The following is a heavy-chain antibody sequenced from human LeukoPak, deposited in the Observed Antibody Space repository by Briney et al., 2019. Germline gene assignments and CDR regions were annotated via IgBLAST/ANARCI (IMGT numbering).Heavy chain of an antibody. V-gene: IGHV1-69*13. J-gene: IGHJ5*02. D-gene: IGHD3-9*01. CDR1: GGTFSSYA. CDR2: IIPIFGTA. Sequence: ASVKVSCKASGGTFSSYAISWVRQAPGQGLEWVGGIIPIFGTANYAQKFQGRVTITADESTSTAYMELSSLRSEDTAVYYCARSGTDYFYRSCFDPWGQGTLVTVSS. CDR3: ARSGTDYFYRSCFDP.